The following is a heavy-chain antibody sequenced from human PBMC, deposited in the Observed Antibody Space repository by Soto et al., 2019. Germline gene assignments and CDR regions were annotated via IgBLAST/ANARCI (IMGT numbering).Heavy chain of an antibody. CDR1: GLTFWGDG. CDR3: ARDFYGGFSYGPGDN. V-gene: IGHV3-7*01. J-gene: IGHJ4*02. CDR2: IKQDGSAK. D-gene: IGHD2-15*01. Sequence: EVQLVESGGGWVQPGGSLRLSCVASGLTFWGDGMSWVRQAPGKGLEWVANIKQDGSAKQYLDSVRGRFTISRDNSKNSVYLQMNSLRAEDTALYYCARDFYGGFSYGPGDNWGQGTLVTVSS.